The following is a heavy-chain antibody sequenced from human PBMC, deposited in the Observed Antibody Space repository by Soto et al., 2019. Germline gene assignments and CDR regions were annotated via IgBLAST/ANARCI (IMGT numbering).Heavy chain of an antibody. V-gene: IGHV1-2*02. D-gene: IGHD3-9*01. J-gene: IGHJ3*02. Sequence: ASVKVSCKASGHTFTGYYMHWVRQAPGQGLEWMGWINPNSGGTNYAQKFQGRVTMTRDTSIITAYMELSRLRSDDTAVYYCARDLYDDILTGYPHDAFDIWGQGTMVTVSS. CDR3: ARDLYDDILTGYPHDAFDI. CDR1: GHTFTGYY. CDR2: INPNSGGT.